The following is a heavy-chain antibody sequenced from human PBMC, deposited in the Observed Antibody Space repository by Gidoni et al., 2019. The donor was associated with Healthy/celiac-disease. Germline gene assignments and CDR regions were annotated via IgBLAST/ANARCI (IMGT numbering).Heavy chain of an antibody. V-gene: IGHV4-61*02. Sequence: VSGGSISSGSYYWSWIQQPAGKGLEWIGRIYTSGSTNYNPSLKSRVTISVDTSKNQFSLKLSSVTAADMAVYYCARDRPIVVVPAAIKSGARYYYGMDVWGQGTTVTVSS. CDR1: GGSISSGSYY. CDR2: IYTSGST. CDR3: ARDRPIVVVPAAIKSGARYYYGMDV. D-gene: IGHD2-2*01. J-gene: IGHJ6*02.